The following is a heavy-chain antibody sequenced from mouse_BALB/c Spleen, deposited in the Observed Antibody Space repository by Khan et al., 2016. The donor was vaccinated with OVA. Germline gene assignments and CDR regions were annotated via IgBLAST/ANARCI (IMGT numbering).Heavy chain of an antibody. CDR3: SRQPYYHYNIMDY. CDR1: GFYLTNYG. CDR2: IWSDGST. V-gene: IGHV2-6-1*01. J-gene: IGHJ4*01. Sequence: QVQLKQSGPGLVAPSQSLSITCNISGFYLTNYGVHWVRQTPGKGLEWLVVIWSDGSTTYNSALKYGMTISKDNTKRQVILKLNSLQTDDTSMYFCSRQPYYHYNIMDYWGQGSSVTVSS. D-gene: IGHD2-4*01.